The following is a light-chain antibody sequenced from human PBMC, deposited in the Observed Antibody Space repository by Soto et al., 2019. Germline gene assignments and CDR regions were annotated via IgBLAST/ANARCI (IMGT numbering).Light chain of an antibody. CDR1: QTISSW. CDR3: QQYSSHST. V-gene: IGKV1-5*03. CDR2: QAS. J-gene: IGKJ1*01. Sequence: DIQMTQSPSSLSASVGDGVTITCRASQTISSWLAWYQQKPGKAPKLLIYQASSLENGVPSRFSGSGSGTEFSLTISSLQPDDFATYYCQQYSSHSTFGQGTKVDNK.